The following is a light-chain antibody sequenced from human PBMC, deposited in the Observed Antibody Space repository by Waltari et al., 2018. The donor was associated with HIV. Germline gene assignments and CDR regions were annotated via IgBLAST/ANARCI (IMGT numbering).Light chain of an antibody. CDR1: NRDVGSYNH. Sequence: QSALTQPASVSGSPGQSITISCPGTNRDVGSYNHVSWYQQHPGKAPKLMIYEGSKRPSGVSNRFSGSKSGNTASLTISGLQAEDEADYYCCSYAGSNTFVFGTGTKVTVL. V-gene: IGLV2-23*03. CDR2: EGS. CDR3: CSYAGSNTFV. J-gene: IGLJ1*01.